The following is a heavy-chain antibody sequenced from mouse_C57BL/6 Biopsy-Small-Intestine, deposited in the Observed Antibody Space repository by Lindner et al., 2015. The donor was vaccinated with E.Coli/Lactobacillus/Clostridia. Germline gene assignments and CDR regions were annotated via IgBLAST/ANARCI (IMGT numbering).Heavy chain of an antibody. CDR1: GNSLTGYF. CDR3: TTERDLGVYFGH. Sequence: VQLQESGPELMKPGASVKISCKASGNSLTGYFLHWVKQSHGNILAWMGYISLDTGASSYNQKFKDKAILTADKSSSTAYMELRSLTSEDSAVYYCTTERDLGVYFGHWGQGTTLTVSS. V-gene: IGHV1-31*01. CDR2: ISLDTGAS. J-gene: IGHJ2*01.